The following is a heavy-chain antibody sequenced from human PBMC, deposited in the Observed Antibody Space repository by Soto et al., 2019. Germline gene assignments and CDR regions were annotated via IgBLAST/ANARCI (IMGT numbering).Heavy chain of an antibody. CDR2: ISGSGGST. V-gene: IGHV3-23*01. CDR1: GFTFSSYA. J-gene: IGHJ3*02. CDR3: VRDHRWAFDI. D-gene: IGHD2-15*01. Sequence: GGSLRLSCAASGFTFSSYAMSWVRQAPGKGLEWVSAISGSGGSTYYADSVKGRFTISRDNSKNTLYLQMNTLRHEDTAVYHCVRDHRWAFDIWGQGTVVTVSS.